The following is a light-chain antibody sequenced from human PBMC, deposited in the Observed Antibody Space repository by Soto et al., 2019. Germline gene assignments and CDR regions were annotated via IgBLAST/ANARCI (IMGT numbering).Light chain of an antibody. CDR1: SSDVGGYND. CDR2: DVS. Sequence: QSALTQPASVSGSPGQSITISCTGTSSDVGGYNDVSWYQQHPGKPPKLMIYDVSNRPSGVSNRFSGSKSGNTASLTISGFQAEYEADYCCSSYTSSSTLVVFGGGTKLTVL. V-gene: IGLV2-14*01. CDR3: SSYTSSSTLVV. J-gene: IGLJ2*01.